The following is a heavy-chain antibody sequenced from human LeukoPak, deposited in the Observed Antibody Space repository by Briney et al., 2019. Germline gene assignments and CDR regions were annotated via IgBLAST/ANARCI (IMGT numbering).Heavy chain of an antibody. Sequence: PSETLSLTCTVSGGSISSTSYCWIWIRQPAGKGLEWIGRIYTSGSTNYNPSLKSRVTMSVDTSKNQFSLKLNSVTAADTDIYYCARYQTGTMFAVWGQGTLVTISS. CDR1: GGSISSTSYC. V-gene: IGHV4-61*02. D-gene: IGHD1/OR15-1a*01. CDR3: ARYQTGTMFAV. J-gene: IGHJ4*02. CDR2: IYTSGST.